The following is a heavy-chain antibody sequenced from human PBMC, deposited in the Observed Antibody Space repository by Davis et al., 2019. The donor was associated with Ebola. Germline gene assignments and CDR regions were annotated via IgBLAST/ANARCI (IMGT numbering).Heavy chain of an antibody. V-gene: IGHV5-51*01. J-gene: IGHJ3*02. CDR2: IYTGDSDT. D-gene: IGHD1-20*01. Sequence: GESLKISCNGSGNSFSSLWIAWVRQMPGKGLEWMGIIYTGDSDTRYSPSFRGQVTISADNSITTAYLQWSALRASDTAMYYCATLRRTITGMDDAFDIWGQGTLVTVSS. CDR1: GNSFSSLW. CDR3: ATLRRTITGMDDAFDI.